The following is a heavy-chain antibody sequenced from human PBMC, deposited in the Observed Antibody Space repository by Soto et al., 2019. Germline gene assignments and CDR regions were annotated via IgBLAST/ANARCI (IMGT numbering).Heavy chain of an antibody. D-gene: IGHD3-10*01. CDR1: GFTFSRFE. Sequence: AGGSLRLSCAASGFTFSRFELHWVRQAPGKGLEWISYISSSGSTAYYASSVEGRFTISRDNANNSVYLQMDSLRAEDTALYYCTSAAWFPYLSFYWGQGALATVSS. CDR3: TSAAWFPYLSFY. V-gene: IGHV3-48*03. CDR2: ISSSGSTA. J-gene: IGHJ4*02.